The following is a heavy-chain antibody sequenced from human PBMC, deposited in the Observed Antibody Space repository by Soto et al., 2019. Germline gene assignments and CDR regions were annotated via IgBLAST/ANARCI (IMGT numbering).Heavy chain of an antibody. D-gene: IGHD6-13*01. CDR3: AIAAAVAAEYFQH. Sequence: ASVKVSCKASGYTFTSYAMHWVRQAPGQRLEWMGWINAGNGNTKYSQKFQGRVTITRDTSASTAYMELSSLRSEDTAVYYCAIAAAVAAEYFQHWGQGTLVTVS. V-gene: IGHV1-3*01. CDR1: GYTFTSYA. J-gene: IGHJ1*01. CDR2: INAGNGNT.